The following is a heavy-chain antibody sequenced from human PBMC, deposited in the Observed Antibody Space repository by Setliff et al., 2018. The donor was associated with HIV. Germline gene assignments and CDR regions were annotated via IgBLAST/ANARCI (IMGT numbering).Heavy chain of an antibody. V-gene: IGHV4-61*09. J-gene: IGHJ4*02. Sequence: SETLSLTCTVSGGSISSGCYYWSWIRQPAGEGLEWIGHIHTSGSSSYNPSLKSRVIISLDTSKNQISLKLNSVTAADTAVYYCARDLLGSSSLVDYWGQGTLVTVSS. CDR3: ARDLLGSSSLVDY. CDR2: IHTSGSS. D-gene: IGHD6-6*01. CDR1: GGSISSGCYY.